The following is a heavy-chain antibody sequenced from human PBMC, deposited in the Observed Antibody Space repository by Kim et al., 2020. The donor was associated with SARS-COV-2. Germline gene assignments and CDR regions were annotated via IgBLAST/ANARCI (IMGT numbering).Heavy chain of an antibody. CDR3: AKGYTSGYNYLFQY. D-gene: IGHD3-22*01. CDR1: GFTFSSSA. J-gene: IGHJ1*01. V-gene: IGHV3-23*01. Sequence: GGSLRLSCAASGFTFSSSAMSWVRQAPGKGLEWVSTISGSGGSAYYADSVKGRFTISRDSSRNTVNLQMNSLRAEDTAVYYCAKGYTSGYNYLFQYWGQG. CDR2: ISGSGGSA.